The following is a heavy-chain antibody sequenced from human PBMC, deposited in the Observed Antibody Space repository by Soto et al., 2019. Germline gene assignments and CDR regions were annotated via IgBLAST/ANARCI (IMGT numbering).Heavy chain of an antibody. D-gene: IGHD3-22*01. CDR1: GFTFSSYA. J-gene: IGHJ4*02. V-gene: IGHV3-30*04. CDR2: ITYDGSNK. Sequence: GGSLRLSCAASGFTFSSYAMNWVRQAPGKGLEWVAVITYDGSNKYYADSVKGRFTISRDNSKNTLYLQMNSLRAEDTAVYYCAREYYYDSSGPLANDYWGQGTLVTVSS. CDR3: AREYYYDSSGPLANDY.